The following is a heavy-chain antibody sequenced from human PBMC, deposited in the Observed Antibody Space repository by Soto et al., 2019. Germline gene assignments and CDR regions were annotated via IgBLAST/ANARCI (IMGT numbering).Heavy chain of an antibody. CDR2: INSDGSST. J-gene: IGHJ6*02. Sequence: GGSLRLSCAASGFTFSSYWMHWVRQAPGKGLVWVSRINSDGSSTSYADSVKGRFTISRDNAKNTLYLQMNSLRAEDTAVYYCASGLAAAVPPFRNGTDVWGQGTTVTVSS. CDR3: ASGLAAAVPPFRNGTDV. CDR1: GFTFSSYW. V-gene: IGHV3-74*01. D-gene: IGHD6-13*01.